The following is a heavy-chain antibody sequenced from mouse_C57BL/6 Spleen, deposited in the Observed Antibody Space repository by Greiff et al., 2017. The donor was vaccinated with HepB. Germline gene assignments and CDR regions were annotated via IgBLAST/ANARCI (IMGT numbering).Heavy chain of an antibody. Sequence: VQLQQSDAELVKPGASVKISCKVSGYTFTDQTIHWMKQRPEQGLEWIGYIYPRDGSTKYNEKFKGKATLTADKSSSTAYLQLNSLTSEDSAVYFCAREGMVTTRYFDVWGTGTTVTVSS. J-gene: IGHJ1*03. CDR1: GYTFTDQT. CDR3: AREGMVTTRYFDV. CDR2: IYPRDGST. V-gene: IGHV1-78*01. D-gene: IGHD2-2*01.